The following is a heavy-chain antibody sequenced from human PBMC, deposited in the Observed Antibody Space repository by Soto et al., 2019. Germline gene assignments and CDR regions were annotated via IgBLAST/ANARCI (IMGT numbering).Heavy chain of an antibody. CDR1: GFTFSKYA. D-gene: IGHD4-4*01. V-gene: IGHV3-23*01. Sequence: EVQLLESGGGLVKPGGSLRLSCAASGFTFSKYAMSWVRLAPGKGLEWVSSISANGGITDYADSVKGRFTISRDNFQNILSLQMDSLTGDDTALYFCAKDKYTNSVRKVWFFDYWGRGTLVTVPS. J-gene: IGHJ2*01. CDR3: AKDKYTNSVRKVWFFDY. CDR2: ISANGGIT.